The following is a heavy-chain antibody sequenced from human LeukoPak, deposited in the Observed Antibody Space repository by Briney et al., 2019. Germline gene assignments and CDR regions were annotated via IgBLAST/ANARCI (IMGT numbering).Heavy chain of an antibody. CDR3: ANLDPYCSGGRCP. D-gene: IGHD2-15*01. CDR1: GFTFSSYS. V-gene: IGHV3-21*01. J-gene: IGHJ5*02. CDR2: ISSSSYI. Sequence: PGGSLRLSCAASGFTFSSYSMNWVRQAPGKGLEWVSSISSSSYIYYADSVRGRFTISRDNSKNTVYLQMNSLRPEDTAVYYCANLDPYCSGGRCPWGQGTLVSVSS.